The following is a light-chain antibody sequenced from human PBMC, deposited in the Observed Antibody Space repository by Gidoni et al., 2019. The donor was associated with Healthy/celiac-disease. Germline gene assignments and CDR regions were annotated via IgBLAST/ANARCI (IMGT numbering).Light chain of an antibody. Sequence: SNVLTQPPSVLVAPGQTAMITCGGHNIGSKSVHWYQQKPGQAPVLVVYDDSDLPSGIPARFSGSNSGNTATLTISRVEAGDEADYYSQVWDSSSDHWVFGGGTKLTVL. CDR1: NIGSKS. CDR2: DDS. J-gene: IGLJ3*02. CDR3: QVWDSSSDHWV. V-gene: IGLV3-21*02.